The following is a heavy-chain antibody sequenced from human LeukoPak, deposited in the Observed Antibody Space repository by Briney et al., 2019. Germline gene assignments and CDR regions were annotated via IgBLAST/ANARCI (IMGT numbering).Heavy chain of an antibody. CDR1: GGSFSSSIYY. D-gene: IGHD3-9*01. CDR3: ASRNDILTGYVFDF. Sequence: SETLSLTCTVSGGSFSSSIYYWGWIRQPPGKGLEWIGSIYYSGSTSYNPSLKSRVTISVDTSKNQFSLKLASVTAADTAVYYCASRNDILTGYVFDFWGQGTLVTVSS. CDR2: IYYSGST. J-gene: IGHJ4*02. V-gene: IGHV4-39*01.